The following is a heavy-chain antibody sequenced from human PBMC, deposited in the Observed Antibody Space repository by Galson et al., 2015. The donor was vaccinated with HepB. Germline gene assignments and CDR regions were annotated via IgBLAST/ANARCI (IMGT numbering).Heavy chain of an antibody. CDR1: GFTFSSYG. Sequence: SLRLSCAASGFTFSSYGMHWVRQAPGKGLEWVAFIRYDGSNKYYADSVKGRFTISRDNSKNTLYLQMNSLRAEDTAVYYCAKDPPQDIVATMNDYWGQGTLVTVSS. CDR3: AKDPPQDIVATMNDY. V-gene: IGHV3-30*02. CDR2: IRYDGSNK. J-gene: IGHJ4*02. D-gene: IGHD5-12*01.